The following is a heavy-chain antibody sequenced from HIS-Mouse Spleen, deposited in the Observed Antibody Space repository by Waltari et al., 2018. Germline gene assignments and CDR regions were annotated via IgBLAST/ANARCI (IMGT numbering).Heavy chain of an antibody. CDR1: GFTFSSYW. CDR2: INSDGSSP. D-gene: IGHD1-1*01. V-gene: IGHV3-74*01. J-gene: IGHJ3*02. Sequence: EVQLVESGGGLVQPGGSLRLSCAASGFTFSSYWMHWVRNAPGKGLVGVSRINSDGSSPSSADSVKGRFTISRDNAKNTLYLQMNSLRAEDTAVYYCARDLELDAFDIWGQGTMVTVSS. CDR3: ARDLELDAFDI.